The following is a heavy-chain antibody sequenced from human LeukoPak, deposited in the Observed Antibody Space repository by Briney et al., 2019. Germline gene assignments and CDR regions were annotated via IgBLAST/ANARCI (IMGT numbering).Heavy chain of an antibody. CDR2: IQKKTEGGTT. CDR1: GFTFSNAW. Sequence: GGSLRLSCAASGFTFSNAWMNWVRQAPGKGLEWVGRIQKKTEGGTTEHAAPVKGRFIISRDDSKNMLYLQMNSLKTDDTAVYYCTSRVVTTNDYWGQGTLVTVSS. CDR3: TSRVVTTNDY. D-gene: IGHD2-21*02. J-gene: IGHJ4*02. V-gene: IGHV3-15*01.